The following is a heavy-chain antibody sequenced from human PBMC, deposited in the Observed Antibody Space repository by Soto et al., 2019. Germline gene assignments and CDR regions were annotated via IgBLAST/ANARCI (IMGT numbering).Heavy chain of an antibody. CDR1: GDSVSSNSAA. CDR3: TKQKGDSRTYNGMEV. V-gene: IGHV6-1*01. D-gene: IGHD2-21*02. Sequence: SQTLSLTCAISGDSVSSNSAAWNWIRQSPSRGLEWLGRAYYRSQWYYDSAVSVRSRITVIPDTSKNQFSLQLNSVTPEDTAVNYCTKQKGDSRTYNGMEVWGQGTTVTVSS. J-gene: IGHJ6*02. CDR2: AYYRSQWYY.